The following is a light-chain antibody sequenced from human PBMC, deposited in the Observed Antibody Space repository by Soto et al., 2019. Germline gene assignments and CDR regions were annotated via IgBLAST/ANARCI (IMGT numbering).Light chain of an antibody. CDR2: AAS. V-gene: IGKV1-9*01. CDR1: QGISSS. Sequence: DIQLTQSPSFLSASVGDRVTITCRASQGISSSLAWFQQKPGKAPKLLIYAASTLQSRVPSRFSGSGSGTDFTLTISSLQPEDFATYYCQQLNTYPHTFGQGIKLEIK. J-gene: IGKJ2*01. CDR3: QQLNTYPHT.